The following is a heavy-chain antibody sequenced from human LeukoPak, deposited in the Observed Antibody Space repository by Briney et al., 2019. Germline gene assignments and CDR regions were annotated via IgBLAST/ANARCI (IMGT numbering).Heavy chain of an antibody. J-gene: IGHJ5*02. D-gene: IGHD3-3*01. V-gene: IGHV4-59*08. CDR2: ISYSGNT. CDR1: GGSISGQY. Sequence: PSETLSLTCTVSGGSISGQYWSWIRQPPGRGLEWIGYISYSGNTKYNPSLKSRVTISEDTSKNQFSLKLNSMSAADTSVYYCARLRFLEWLFPWFDPWGQGILVTVSS. CDR3: ARLRFLEWLFPWFDP.